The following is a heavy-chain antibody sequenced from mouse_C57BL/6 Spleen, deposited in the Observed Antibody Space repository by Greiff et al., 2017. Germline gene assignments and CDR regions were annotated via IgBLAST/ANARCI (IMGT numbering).Heavy chain of an antibody. J-gene: IGHJ1*03. V-gene: IGHV2-2*01. CDR3: ARSYGSSPLWYFDV. D-gene: IGHD1-1*01. CDR1: GFSLTSYG. Sequence: VKLMESGPGLVQPSQSLSITCTVSGFSLTSYGVHWVRQSPGKGLEWLGVIWSGGSTDYNAAFISRLSISKDNSKSQVFFKMNSLQADDTAIYYCARSYGSSPLWYFDVWGTGTTVTVSS. CDR2: IWSGGST.